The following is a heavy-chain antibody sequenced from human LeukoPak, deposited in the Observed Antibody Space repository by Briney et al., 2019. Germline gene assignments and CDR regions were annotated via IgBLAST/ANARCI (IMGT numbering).Heavy chain of an antibody. V-gene: IGHV3-48*01. J-gene: IGHJ4*02. Sequence: GGSLRLSCAASGFTFSSHSMNWVRQAPGKGLEWVSYISSSGSTIYYADSVKGRFSISRDNAKNSLHLQMNSLRAEDTAVYYCARGTVAGKAPYWGQGTLVTVSS. CDR2: ISSSGSTI. D-gene: IGHD6-19*01. CDR3: ARGTVAGKAPY. CDR1: GFTFSSHS.